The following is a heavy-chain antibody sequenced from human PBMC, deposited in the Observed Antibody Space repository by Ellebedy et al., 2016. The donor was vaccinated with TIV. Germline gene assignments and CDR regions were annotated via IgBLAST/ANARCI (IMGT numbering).Heavy chain of an antibody. D-gene: IGHD3-10*01. CDR2: INHSGGST. V-gene: IGHV1-46*01. CDR1: GYTFTSYY. CDR3: ARDRVRGVKSDWFDP. Sequence: ASVKVSCKASGYTFTSYYMHWVRQPPGQGLEWMGIINHSGGSTSYAQKFQGRVTMIRDTSTSTVDMELSSLRSEDTAVYYCARDRVRGVKSDWFDPWGQGTLVTVSS. J-gene: IGHJ5*02.